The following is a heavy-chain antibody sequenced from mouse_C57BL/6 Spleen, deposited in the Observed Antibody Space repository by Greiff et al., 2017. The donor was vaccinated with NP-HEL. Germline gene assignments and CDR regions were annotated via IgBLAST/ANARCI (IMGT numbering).Heavy chain of an antibody. V-gene: IGHV3-6*01. Sequence: EVKLVESGPGLVKPSQSLSLTCSVTGYSITSGYYWNWIRQFPGNKLAWMGYISYDGSNNYNPSLNNRISITRDTSKNQFFLKLNSVTTEDTATYDCARVDSSSYDYAMDYWGQGTSVTVSS. J-gene: IGHJ4*01. CDR1: GYSITSGYY. CDR3: ARVDSSSYDYAMDY. D-gene: IGHD1-1*01. CDR2: ISYDGSN.